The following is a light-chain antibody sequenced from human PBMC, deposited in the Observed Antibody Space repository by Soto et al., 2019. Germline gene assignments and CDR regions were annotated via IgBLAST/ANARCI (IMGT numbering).Light chain of an antibody. Sequence: IVLTQSPATLSLSPGESAALSCRASQSVTSNYLVWYRQKPGQAPRLLIYAISSRAAGIPDRFNGSGSGTDFTLTITRLEPEDSAVYYCQQHSNSPWTFGQGTRVEV. CDR3: QQHSNSPWT. J-gene: IGKJ1*01. CDR2: AIS. V-gene: IGKV3D-20*02. CDR1: QSVTSNY.